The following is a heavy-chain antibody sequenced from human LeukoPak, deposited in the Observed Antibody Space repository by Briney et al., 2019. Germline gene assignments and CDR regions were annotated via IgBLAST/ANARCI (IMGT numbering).Heavy chain of an antibody. D-gene: IGHD3-9*01. Sequence: GGSLRLSSVASGFTFSNYAMSWVRQAPGKGLEWVSAITGSGGITYYADSVKGRFTISRDNSKNTLYLQMNSLRAEDTAVYYCAKWGDYDVLTGYYDPDYWGQGTLVTVSS. J-gene: IGHJ4*02. CDR3: AKWGDYDVLTGYYDPDY. V-gene: IGHV3-23*01. CDR2: ITGSGGIT. CDR1: GFTFSNYA.